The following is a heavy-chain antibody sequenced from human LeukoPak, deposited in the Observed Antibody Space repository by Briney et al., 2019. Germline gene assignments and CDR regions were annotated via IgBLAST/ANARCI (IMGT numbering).Heavy chain of an antibody. CDR2: IYTSGST. V-gene: IGHV4-4*07. J-gene: IGHJ3*02. Sequence: PSEALSLTCTVSGGSISSYYWSWIRQPAGKGLGWIGRIYTSGSTNYNPSLKSRVTMSADTSKNQFSLKLSSVTAADTAVYYCARGGAAAGTKGAFDIWGQGTMVTVSS. CDR3: ARGGAAAGTKGAFDI. CDR1: GGSISSYY. D-gene: IGHD6-13*01.